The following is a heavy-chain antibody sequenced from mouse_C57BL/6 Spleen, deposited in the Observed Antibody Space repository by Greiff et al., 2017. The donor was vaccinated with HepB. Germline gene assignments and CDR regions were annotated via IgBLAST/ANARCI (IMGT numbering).Heavy chain of an antibody. CDR3: ARSDSYYYAMDY. D-gene: IGHD2-12*01. Sequence: VQLQHSGAELVRPGASVKLSCKASGYTFTDYYINWVKQRPGQGLEWIARIYPGSGNTYYNEKFKGKATLTAEKSSSTAYMQLSSLTSEDSAVYFCARSDSYYYAMDYWGQGTSVTVSS. V-gene: IGHV1-76*01. CDR1: GYTFTDYY. J-gene: IGHJ4*01. CDR2: IYPGSGNT.